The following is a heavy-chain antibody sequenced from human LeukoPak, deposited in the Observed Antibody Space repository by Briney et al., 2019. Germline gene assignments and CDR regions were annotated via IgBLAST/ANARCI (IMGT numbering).Heavy chain of an antibody. D-gene: IGHD3-10*01. CDR1: GFTFSNSA. CDR3: TKGTLVRGFDY. J-gene: IGHJ4*02. Sequence: GGSLRLSCAASGFTFSNSAMIWLRQAPGLGLEWVSAITGSGDSTYYSDSVKGRFTISRDNSKNTLYLQMSSLRAGNTTVYYCTKGTLVRGFDYWGQGTLVTVSS. V-gene: IGHV3-23*01. CDR2: ITGSGDST.